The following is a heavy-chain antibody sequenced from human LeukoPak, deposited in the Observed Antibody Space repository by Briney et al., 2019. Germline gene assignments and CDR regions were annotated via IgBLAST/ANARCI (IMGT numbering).Heavy chain of an antibody. CDR1: GFTFSNYA. CDR3: AASSTWFTVKDY. J-gene: IGHJ4*02. V-gene: IGHV3-23*01. CDR2: ISGSGGST. Sequence: PGGSLRLSCAASGFTFSNYAMSWVRQAPGKGLEWVSAISGSGGSTYYADSVKGRFTISMDNAKNSLYLQMNSLRAEDTAVYYCAASSTWFTVKDYWGQGTLVTVSS. D-gene: IGHD6-13*01.